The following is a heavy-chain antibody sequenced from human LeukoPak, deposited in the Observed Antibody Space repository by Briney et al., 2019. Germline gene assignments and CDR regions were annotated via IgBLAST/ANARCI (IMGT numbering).Heavy chain of an antibody. D-gene: IGHD4-17*01. CDR3: AKGDAHGDYFYFDN. CDR2: ISGSGVST. Sequence: GGSLRLSCAASRFTFGAYAMTWVRQAPGKGLEWVSGISGSGVSTYYADSVKGRFTISRDNSKNTVFLQMSSLSPEDTATYYCAKGDAHGDYFYFDNWGQGTPVTVSS. J-gene: IGHJ4*02. V-gene: IGHV3-23*01. CDR1: RFTFGAYA.